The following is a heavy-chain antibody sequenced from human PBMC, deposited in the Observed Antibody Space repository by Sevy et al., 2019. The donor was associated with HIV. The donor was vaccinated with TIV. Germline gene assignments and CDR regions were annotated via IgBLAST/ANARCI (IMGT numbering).Heavy chain of an antibody. V-gene: IGHV4-59*13. CDR3: AREWVGASRSFDY. D-gene: IGHD1-26*01. J-gene: IGHJ4*02. CDR2: IYSSGIS. CDR1: SGSISTFY. Sequence: SETLSLTCTVSSGSISTFYWSWIRQPPGKGLEWIGYIYSSGISNFNPSLKGRVTISLDTSKSQFSLKLTSVTAADTAVYYCAREWVGASRSFDYWGQGTLVTVSS.